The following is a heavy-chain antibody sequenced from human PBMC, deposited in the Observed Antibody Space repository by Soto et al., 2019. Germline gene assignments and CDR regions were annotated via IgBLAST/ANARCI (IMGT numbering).Heavy chain of an antibody. D-gene: IGHD3-22*01. CDR1: GGSISSYY. CDR3: ARVDSSGSYFDY. J-gene: IGHJ4*02. V-gene: IGHV4-59*01. Sequence: QVQLQESGPGLVKPSETLSLTCTVSGGSISSYYWSWIRQPPGKGLEWIAYIYYTGSTNYNPSLKSQVTLSADTSKNQFSLKLISVTAADTAMYYCARVDSSGSYFDYWGQGTLVTVSS. CDR2: IYYTGST.